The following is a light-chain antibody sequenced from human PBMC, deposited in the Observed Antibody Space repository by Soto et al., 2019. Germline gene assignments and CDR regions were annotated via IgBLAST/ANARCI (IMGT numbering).Light chain of an antibody. J-gene: IGKJ2*02. Sequence: PAERATLSCRARQRESSYLAWYQQKPGQAPRLLIYDASNRATGIPARFSGSGSGRDFTLTISSLEPEDFAVYYCQQRSNWPRGTFGQGTKVDI. CDR1: QRESSY. CDR3: QQRSNWPRGT. CDR2: DAS. V-gene: IGKV3-11*02.